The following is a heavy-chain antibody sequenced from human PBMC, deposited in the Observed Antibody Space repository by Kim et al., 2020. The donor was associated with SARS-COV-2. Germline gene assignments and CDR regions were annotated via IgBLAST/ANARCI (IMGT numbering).Heavy chain of an antibody. Sequence: ASVKVSCKASGGTFRHYAISWVRQAPGQGLEWMGGIMHMFGTTKYAQKFQGRVTITADESTTTAYMELSSLRSVDTGVYYCARTTGGYSGYDYLDFWGQGTLVTVSS. V-gene: IGHV1-69*13. D-gene: IGHD5-12*01. J-gene: IGHJ4*02. CDR2: IMHMFGTT. CDR1: GGTFRHYA. CDR3: ARTTGGYSGYDYLDF.